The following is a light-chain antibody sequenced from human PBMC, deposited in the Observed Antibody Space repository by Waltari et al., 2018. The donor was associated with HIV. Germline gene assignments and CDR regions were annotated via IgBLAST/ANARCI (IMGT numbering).Light chain of an antibody. Sequence: DIQMTQSPSTLSASVGERVHILCHASQSISSLLACYQQKPGKAPKLLFYKTSSLQSGFPARFSGSEYGSEFTLTISSLQPDDFATYHCQQYMSYRTFGQGTKVEIK. CDR2: KTS. J-gene: IGKJ1*01. CDR1: QSISSL. V-gene: IGKV1-5*03. CDR3: QQYMSYRT.